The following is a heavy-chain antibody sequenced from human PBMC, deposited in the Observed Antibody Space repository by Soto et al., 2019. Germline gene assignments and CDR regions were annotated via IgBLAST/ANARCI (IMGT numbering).Heavy chain of an antibody. J-gene: IGHJ4*02. CDR3: ARQRGCSGDSCYYFNY. V-gene: IGHV3-53*01. Sequence: GGSLRLSCAASGFTVSSNYMSWVRQAPGKGLECVSLIYSGGFTYYADSVKGRFTISRDISKNTLYLQMNSLRAEDTAVYYCARQRGCSGDSCYYFNYWGQGTLVTVSS. D-gene: IGHD2-15*01. CDR1: GFTVSSNY. CDR2: IYSGGFT.